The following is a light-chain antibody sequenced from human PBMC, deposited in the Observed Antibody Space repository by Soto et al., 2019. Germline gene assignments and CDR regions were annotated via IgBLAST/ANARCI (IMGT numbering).Light chain of an antibody. J-gene: IGLJ1*01. CDR1: SSNIGTNT. V-gene: IGLV1-44*01. CDR3: AAWYDSLNGPV. Sequence: QSVLTQPPSASGTPVQRVTISCSGSSSNIGTNTGNWYQQLPGTAPKLLIYANNKRPSGVPDRFSGSKSGNSASLAISGLQSEDEADYYCAAWYDSLNGPVFGTGTKVTVL. CDR2: ANN.